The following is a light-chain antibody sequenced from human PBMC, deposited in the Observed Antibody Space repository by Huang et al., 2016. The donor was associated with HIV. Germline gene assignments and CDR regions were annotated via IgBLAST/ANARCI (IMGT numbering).Light chain of an antibody. CDR3: QQYYSTPT. CDR2: TAS. Sequence: DIQMTQSPSSLSAFVGDRVTITCRASQGISNSLAWYQQKPVKAPKLLVYTASRLENGVPSRFNGSGSGTDYTLTINTLQPEDFATYHCQQYYSTPTFGRGTKVAVK. V-gene: IGKV1-NL1*01. CDR1: QGISNS. J-gene: IGKJ1*01.